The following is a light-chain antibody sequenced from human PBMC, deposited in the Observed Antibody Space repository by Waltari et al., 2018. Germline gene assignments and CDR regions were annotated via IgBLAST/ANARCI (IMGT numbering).Light chain of an antibody. J-gene: IGKJ1*01. CDR3: QQYSHWPRT. Sequence: DIQMTQSPSSLSASVGDRITITCRASQGIGNYLAWYQQKPGKVPKLLISGASALQSGVPSRFSGSGSGTDFTLTISSLQPEDFAVYYCQQYSHWPRTFGQGTKV. CDR1: QGIGNY. CDR2: GAS. V-gene: IGKV1-27*01.